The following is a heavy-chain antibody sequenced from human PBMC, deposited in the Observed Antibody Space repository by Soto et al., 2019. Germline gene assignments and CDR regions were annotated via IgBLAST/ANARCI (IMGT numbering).Heavy chain of an antibody. V-gene: IGHV3-48*01. CDR1: GFTFSSYS. Sequence: GGSLRLSCAASGFTFSSYSMNWVRQAPGKGLEWVSYISSSSSTIYYADSVKGRFTISRDNAKNSLYLQMNSLRAEDTAVYYCARHSSGNDYWGQGTLVTVSS. CDR3: ARHSSGNDY. J-gene: IGHJ4*02. CDR2: ISSSSSTI. D-gene: IGHD3-10*01.